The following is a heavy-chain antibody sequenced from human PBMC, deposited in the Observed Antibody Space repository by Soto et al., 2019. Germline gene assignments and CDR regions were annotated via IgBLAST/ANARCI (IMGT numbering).Heavy chain of an antibody. V-gene: IGHV1-46*01. Sequence: QVQLLQSGAEVKKPGASVRISCKSSANTFINNYINWVRQAPGQGLEWLGVFNPRGGTTRYAQKFQDRGTMDGDTSTRTVFMELSNLKSEDTAVYYCARVYGLVQYDDFWSGYYDYWGQGTLVIVSS. J-gene: IGHJ4*02. D-gene: IGHD3-3*01. CDR2: FNPRGGTT. CDR1: ANTFINNY. CDR3: ARVYGLVQYDDFWSGYYDY.